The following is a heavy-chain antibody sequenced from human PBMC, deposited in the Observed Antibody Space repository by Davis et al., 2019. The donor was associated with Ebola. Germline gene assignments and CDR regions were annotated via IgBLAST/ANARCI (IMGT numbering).Heavy chain of an antibody. J-gene: IGHJ4*02. CDR2: INTNTGNP. CDR1: GYTFTGYY. D-gene: IGHD2-8*01. CDR3: ARDNVWSSFDY. V-gene: IGHV7-4-1*02. Sequence: ASVKVSCKASGYTFTGYYMHWVRQAPGQGLEWMGWINTNTGNPTYAQGFTRRFVFSLDTSVSTAYLQISSLKAEDTAVYYCARDNVWSSFDYWGQGTLVTVSS.